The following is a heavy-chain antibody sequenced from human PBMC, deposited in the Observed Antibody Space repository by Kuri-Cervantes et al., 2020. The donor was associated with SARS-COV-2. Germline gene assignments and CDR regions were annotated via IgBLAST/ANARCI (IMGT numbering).Heavy chain of an antibody. D-gene: IGHD4/OR15-4a*01. J-gene: IGHJ4*02. CDR2: IYYSGST. CDR1: GGSISSSSYY. Sequence: SETLSLTCTVSGGSISSSSYYWGWIRQPPGKGLEWIWGIYYSGSTYYNPSLKSRVTISVDTSKNQFSLKLSSVTAADTAVYYCARDRDGDNENDYWGQGTLVTVSS. V-gene: IGHV4-39*07. CDR3: ARDRDGDNENDY.